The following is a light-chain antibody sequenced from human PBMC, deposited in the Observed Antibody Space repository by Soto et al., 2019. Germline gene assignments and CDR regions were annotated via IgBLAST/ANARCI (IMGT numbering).Light chain of an antibody. V-gene: IGLV2-11*01. CDR2: DVN. CDR1: SSDVSGYNF. CDR3: CSYAGSYTWV. Sequence: QSALTQPRSVSGSPGQSVTISCTGTSSDVSGYNFVSWYQQHPGKAPKLMIYDVNKRPSGVPDRFSGSKSGNTASLTISGLQAEDEADYYCCSYAGSYTWVFGGGTKVTVL. J-gene: IGLJ3*02.